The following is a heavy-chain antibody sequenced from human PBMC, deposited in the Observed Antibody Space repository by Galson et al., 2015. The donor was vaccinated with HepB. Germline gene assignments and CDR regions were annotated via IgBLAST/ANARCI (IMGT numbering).Heavy chain of an antibody. CDR2: INPNSGVT. CDR3: ARPIEGSSAWYGYLDY. Sequence: SVKVSCKASGYTFTGYYMHWVRRAPGQGLEWMGRINPNSGVTNYAQKFQGRVTMTRDTSINTAYMELTRLTSDDTAVYYCARPIEGSSAWYGYLDYWGQGTLVTVSS. V-gene: IGHV1-2*06. D-gene: IGHD6-19*01. J-gene: IGHJ4*02. CDR1: GYTFTGYY.